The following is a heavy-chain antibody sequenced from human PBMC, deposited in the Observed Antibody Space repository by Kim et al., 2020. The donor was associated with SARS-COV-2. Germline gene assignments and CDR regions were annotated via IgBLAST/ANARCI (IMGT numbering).Heavy chain of an antibody. J-gene: IGHJ6*02. CDR1: GYTFISYD. CDR2: MNHKSGNT. V-gene: IGHV1-8*01. D-gene: IGHD6-6*01. CDR3: ARAYSSSDGDYYHGLDV. Sequence: ASVKVSCKASGYTFISYDINWVRQATGQGLAWMGWMNHKSGNTGYAQKFQGRVTLTRDNSISTAYMELSGLRSEDTAVYYCARAYSSSDGDYYHGLDVWG.